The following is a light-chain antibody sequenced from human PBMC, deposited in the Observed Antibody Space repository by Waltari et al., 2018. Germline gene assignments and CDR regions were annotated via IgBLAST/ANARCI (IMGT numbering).Light chain of an antibody. Sequence: QPVLTQSSSASASLGSSVKLTCTLRSGHSTYIIAWHQQQPGKAPRYLMKLEGSGTYNKGSGVPDRFSGSSSGADRYLTISNLQSEDEADYYCETSWVFGGGTKLTVL. CDR2: LEGSGTY. J-gene: IGLJ3*02. V-gene: IGLV4-60*03. CDR1: SGHSTYI. CDR3: ETSWV.